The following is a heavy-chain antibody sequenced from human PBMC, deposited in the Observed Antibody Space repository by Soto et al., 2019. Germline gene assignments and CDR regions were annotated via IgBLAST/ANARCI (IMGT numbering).Heavy chain of an antibody. D-gene: IGHD2-2*01. J-gene: IGHJ6*02. CDR2: INPQTGGT. Sequence: QVQLVQSGAEVKTPGASVRVSCKASGYTFTGYYIHWVREAPGQGLERMGGINPQTGGTSYGQKFQGRVTLSRDTSINTAYLELSRLRFGDAAVYFCARERYQVISDGMDVWGQGTTVTVSS. V-gene: IGHV1-2*02. CDR3: ARERYQVISDGMDV. CDR1: GYTFTGYY.